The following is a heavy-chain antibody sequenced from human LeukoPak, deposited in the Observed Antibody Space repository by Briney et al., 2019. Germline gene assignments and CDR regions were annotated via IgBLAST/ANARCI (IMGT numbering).Heavy chain of an antibody. Sequence: GGSLRLSCAASGFTFSSHSMNWVRQAPGKGLEWVSSISSSSTYIYYADSVKGRFTISRDNAKNSLSLQMNSLRAEDTAVYYCAREALNMYYGMDVWSQGTTVTVSS. CDR2: ISSSSTYI. J-gene: IGHJ6*02. CDR1: GFTFSSHS. D-gene: IGHD1/OR15-1a*01. V-gene: IGHV3-21*01. CDR3: AREALNMYYGMDV.